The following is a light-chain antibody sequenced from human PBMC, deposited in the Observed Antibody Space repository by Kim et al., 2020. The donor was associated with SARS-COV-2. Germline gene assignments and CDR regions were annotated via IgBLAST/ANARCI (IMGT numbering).Light chain of an antibody. CDR2: QDD. J-gene: IGLJ2*01. CDR1: KLGDNF. V-gene: IGLV3-1*01. CDR3: QAWDIGTVL. Sequence: SVSPEQTASIPCAGEKLGDNFVCWYQQRPGQSPQLVIHQDDKRPSGVPDRFSGSNSGNTATLTISGTQAMDEADYYCQAWDIGTVLFGGGTQLTVL.